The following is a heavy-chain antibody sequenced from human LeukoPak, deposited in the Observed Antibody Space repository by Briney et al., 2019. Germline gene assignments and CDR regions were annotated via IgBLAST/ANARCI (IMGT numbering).Heavy chain of an antibody. CDR2: ISSSGSTI. V-gene: IGHV3-48*03. J-gene: IGHJ6*04. CDR3: ARDGGYSSGGSCKADV. CDR1: GFTFSSYE. Sequence: GGSLRLSCAASGFTFSSYEMNWVRRAPGKGLEWVSYISSSGSTIYYADSVKGRFTISRDNAKNSLYLQMNSLRAEDTAVYYCARDGGYSSGGSCKADVWGKGTTVTVSS. D-gene: IGHD2-15*01.